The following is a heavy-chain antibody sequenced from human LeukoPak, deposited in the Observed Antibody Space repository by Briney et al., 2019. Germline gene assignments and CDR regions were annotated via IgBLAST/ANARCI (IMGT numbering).Heavy chain of an antibody. Sequence: ASVKVSCKASGYTFSDYYMHWVRQAPGQGLEWMGWINPNSGGTNYAQNFQGRVTMTRDSSISTAYMEVTRLRSDDTAVYYCAREGGQQLVPGEYWGQGTLVTVSS. V-gene: IGHV1-2*02. J-gene: IGHJ4*02. CDR2: INPNSGGT. CDR1: GYTFSDYY. D-gene: IGHD6-13*01. CDR3: AREGGQQLVPGEY.